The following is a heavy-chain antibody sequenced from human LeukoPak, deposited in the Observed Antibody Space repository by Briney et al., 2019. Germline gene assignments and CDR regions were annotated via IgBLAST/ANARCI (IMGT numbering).Heavy chain of an antibody. V-gene: IGHV1-8*02. CDR1: GGTFSSYA. CDR2: MNPNSGNT. Sequence: ASENVSCKASGGTFSSYAISWVRQAPGQGLEWMGWMNPNSGNTGYAQKFQGRVTMTRNTSISTAYMELSSLRSEDTAVYYCVGATIYYYYGMDVWGQGTTVTVSS. J-gene: IGHJ6*02. D-gene: IGHD2-2*01. CDR3: VGATIYYYYGMDV.